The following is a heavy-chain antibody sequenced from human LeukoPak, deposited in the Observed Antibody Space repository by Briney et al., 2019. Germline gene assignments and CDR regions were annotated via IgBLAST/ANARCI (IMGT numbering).Heavy chain of an antibody. Sequence: PSETLSLTCTVSGGSISSGGYYWSWIRQPPGKGLEWIAYISDIGSINYNPSLKSRVTISLDTSKNQFSLKLSSVTAADTAVYYCAGHHPRNTVDFWGQGTLVTVSS. J-gene: IGHJ4*02. CDR2: ISDIGSI. V-gene: IGHV4-61*08. CDR3: AGHHPRNTVDF. D-gene: IGHD2-8*02. CDR1: GGSISSGGYY.